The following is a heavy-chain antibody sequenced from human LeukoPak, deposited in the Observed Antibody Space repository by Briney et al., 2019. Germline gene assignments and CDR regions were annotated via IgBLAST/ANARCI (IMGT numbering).Heavy chain of an antibody. J-gene: IGHJ6*03. Sequence: PGGSLRLSCAASGFTFSSYGMHWVRQAPGKGLEWVAFIRYDGSNKYYADSVKGRFTISRDNSKNTLYLQMNSLRAEDTAVYYCAKELGCGGDCSISYGYYYYYMDVWGKGTTVTISS. CDR1: GFTFSSYG. V-gene: IGHV3-30*02. D-gene: IGHD2-21*02. CDR2: IRYDGSNK. CDR3: AKELGCGGDCSISYGYYYYYMDV.